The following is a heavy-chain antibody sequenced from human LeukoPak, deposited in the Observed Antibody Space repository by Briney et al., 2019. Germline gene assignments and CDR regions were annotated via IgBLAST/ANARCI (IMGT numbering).Heavy chain of an antibody. CDR1: GFTFSSYS. V-gene: IGHV3-48*04. J-gene: IGHJ6*03. Sequence: PGGSLRLSCAASGFTFSSYSMNWVRQAPGKGLEWVSYISSGSSTIYYADSVKGRFTISRDNAKNSLYPQMNSLRAEDTAVYYCASETHAMVRHYYMDVWGKGTTVTVSS. CDR2: ISSGSSTI. CDR3: ASETHAMVRHYYMDV. D-gene: IGHD3-10*01.